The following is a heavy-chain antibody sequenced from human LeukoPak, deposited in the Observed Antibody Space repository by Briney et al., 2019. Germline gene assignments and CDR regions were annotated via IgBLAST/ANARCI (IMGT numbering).Heavy chain of an antibody. D-gene: IGHD3-10*01. V-gene: IGHV3-21*01. CDR3: ARFSGSGSYYLFSQEQSDY. CDR2: ISSSSSCI. J-gene: IGHJ4*02. CDR1: GFTFSSYS. Sequence: PGGSLRLSCAGSGFTFSSYSMNWVRQAPGKGLEWVSSISSSSSCIYYADSVKGRFTISRDNAKKSLYLQMNSLRAEDTAVYFCARFSGSGSYYLFSQEQSDYWGQGALVTVSS.